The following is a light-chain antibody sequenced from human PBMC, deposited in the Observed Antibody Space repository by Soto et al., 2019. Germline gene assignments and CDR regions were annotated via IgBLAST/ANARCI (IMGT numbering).Light chain of an antibody. CDR3: SSYTSSGTLYV. CDR2: EVS. Sequence: QSVLTQPASVSGSPGQSITISCTGTSSDVGGYNYVSWYQQHPGKAPKLMIYEVSNRPSGVSNRFPGSKSGNTASLTISGLQAEDEADYYCSSYTSSGTLYVFGTGTKLTVL. J-gene: IGLJ1*01. CDR1: SSDVGGYNY. V-gene: IGLV2-14*01.